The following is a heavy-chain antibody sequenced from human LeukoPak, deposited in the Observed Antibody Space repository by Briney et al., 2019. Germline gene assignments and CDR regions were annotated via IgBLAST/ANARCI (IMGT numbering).Heavy chain of an antibody. V-gene: IGHV4-31*03. CDR2: IHYSGSS. Sequence: SETLSLTCTVSGDSISSGGYYWSWIRQHPGKGLEWIGYIHYSGSSYYNPSLKSRVTISVDTSKNQFSLKLSSVTAADTAVYFCATCPIPVAGYYFDDWGQGTLVTVSS. J-gene: IGHJ4*02. D-gene: IGHD6-19*01. CDR3: ATCPIPVAGYYFDD. CDR1: GDSISSGGYY.